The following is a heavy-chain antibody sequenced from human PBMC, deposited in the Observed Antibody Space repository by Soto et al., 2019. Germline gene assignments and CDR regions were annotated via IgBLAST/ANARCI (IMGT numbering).Heavy chain of an antibody. V-gene: IGHV1-3*01. CDR2: INAGNGNT. CDR1: GYTFTSYA. D-gene: IGHD3-10*01. J-gene: IGHJ6*02. CDR3: ARAMVRGVIAYYYYYYGMDV. Sequence: GASVKVSCKASGYTFTSYAMHWVRQAPGQRLEWMGWINAGNGNTKYSQKFQGRVTITRDTSASTAYMELSSLRSEDTAVYYCARAMVRGVIAYYYYYYGMDVWGQGTTVTVSS.